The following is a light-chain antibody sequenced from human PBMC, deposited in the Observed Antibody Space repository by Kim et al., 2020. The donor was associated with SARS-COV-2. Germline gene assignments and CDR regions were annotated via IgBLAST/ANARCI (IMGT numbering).Light chain of an antibody. J-gene: IGLJ1*01. CDR1: SSDVGGYNY. CDR3: SSYTSSSTLDV. Sequence: SITTSYTGTSSDVGGYNYVSWYQQHPGKAPKLLIYDVSNRPSGVSNRFSGSKSGNTASLTISGLQAEDEANYYCSSYTSSSTLDVFGTGTKVTVL. V-gene: IGLV2-14*03. CDR2: DVS.